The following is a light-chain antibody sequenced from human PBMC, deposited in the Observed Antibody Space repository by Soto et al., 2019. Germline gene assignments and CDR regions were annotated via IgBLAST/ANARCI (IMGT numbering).Light chain of an antibody. V-gene: IGKV1-27*01. J-gene: IGKJ1*01. CDR1: QGISSY. CDR3: QKYYSAPET. CDR2: AAS. Sequence: DIQMTQSPSSLSASVGDRVTITCRARQGISSYLAWYQQKPGKVPKVLINAASTLQSGVPSRFSGSGSGTEFTLTISSLQPEDVATYYCQKYYSAPETFGQVTKVEIK.